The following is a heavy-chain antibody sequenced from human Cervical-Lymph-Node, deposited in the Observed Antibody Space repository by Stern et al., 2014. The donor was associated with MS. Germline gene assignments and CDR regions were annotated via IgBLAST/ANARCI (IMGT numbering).Heavy chain of an antibody. CDR1: GYTFTSYG. V-gene: IGHV1-18*01. D-gene: IGHD1-26*01. Sequence: EQLVESGAEVKKPGASVKVSCKASGYTFTSYGISWVRQAPGQGLEWMGWTNTYNGNTNYAQKLQGRATMTTDTSTSTAYMELRSLRSDDTAVYYCAREWELRYWGQGTLVTVSS. CDR2: TNTYNGNT. CDR3: AREWELRY. J-gene: IGHJ4*02.